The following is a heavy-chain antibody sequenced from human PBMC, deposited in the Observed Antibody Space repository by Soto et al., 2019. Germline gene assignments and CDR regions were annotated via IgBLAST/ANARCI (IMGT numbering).Heavy chain of an antibody. CDR2: IWYDGSNK. J-gene: IGHJ4*02. CDR3: ARPSDPYYYDSSGYYYSYFDY. CDR1: GFTFSSYG. Sequence: PGGSLRLSCAASGFTFSSYGMHWVRQAPGKGLEWVAVIWYDGSNKYYADSVKGRFTISRDNSKNTLYLQMNSLRAEDTAVYYCARPSDPYYYDSSGYYYSYFDYWGQGTLVTVSS. D-gene: IGHD3-22*01. V-gene: IGHV3-33*01.